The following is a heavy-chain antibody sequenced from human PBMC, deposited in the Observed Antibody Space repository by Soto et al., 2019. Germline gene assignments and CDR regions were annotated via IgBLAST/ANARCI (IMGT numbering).Heavy chain of an antibody. D-gene: IGHD3-10*01. Sequence: PSQTLSLTCAISGDSVSSNSAAWNWIRQSPSRGLEWLGRTYYRSKWYNDYAVSVKSRITINPDTSKNQFSLQLNSVTPEDTAVYYCARDRFSGGHYYYYGMDVWGQGTTVTVSS. J-gene: IGHJ6*02. CDR3: ARDRFSGGHYYYYGMDV. V-gene: IGHV6-1*01. CDR1: GDSVSSNSAA. CDR2: TYYRSKWYN.